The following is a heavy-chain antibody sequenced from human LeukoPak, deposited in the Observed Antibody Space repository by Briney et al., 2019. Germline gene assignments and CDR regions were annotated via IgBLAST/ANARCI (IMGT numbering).Heavy chain of an antibody. CDR2: ISGSDYGT. J-gene: IGHJ4*02. CDR3: AKSPVSSCRGSFCYPFDY. V-gene: IGHV3-23*01. D-gene: IGHD2-15*01. Sequence: GGSLTLSCAASGLTFSTYPMSWPRHTRGKALEWVSAISGSDYGTLYAVSVKGRFTISRDNSRNTLYLQMNTLRAEDTAVYFCAKSPVSSCRGSFCYPFDYWGQGNLVTVSS. CDR1: GLTFSTYP.